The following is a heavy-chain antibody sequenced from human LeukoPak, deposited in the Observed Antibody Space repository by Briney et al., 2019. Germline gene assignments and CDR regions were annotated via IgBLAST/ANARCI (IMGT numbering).Heavy chain of an antibody. V-gene: IGHV4-59*01. J-gene: IGHJ6*03. CDR2: IYYSGST. D-gene: IGHD2-21*02. CDR1: GGSISSYY. CDR3: ATYGGDSVSYYYHMDV. Sequence: SETLSLTCTVSGGSISSYYWSWIRQPPGKGLEWIGYIYYSGSTNYNPSLKSRLTISVDTSKNQFSLKLSSVTAADTAVYYCATYGGDSVSYYYHMDVWGTGTTVPVSS.